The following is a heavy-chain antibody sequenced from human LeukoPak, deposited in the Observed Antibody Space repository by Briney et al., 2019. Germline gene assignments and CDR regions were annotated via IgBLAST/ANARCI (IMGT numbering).Heavy chain of an antibody. CDR2: IYYSGST. CDR3: ARYYYDPRLFDY. D-gene: IGHD3-22*01. Sequence: SETLSLTCTVSGGSISSGDYYWSWIRQPPGKGLEWIGYIYYSGSTYYNPSLKSRVTVSVDTSKNQFSLKLSSVTAADTAVYYCARYYYDPRLFDYWGQGTLVTVSS. V-gene: IGHV4-30-4*01. J-gene: IGHJ4*02. CDR1: GGSISSGDYY.